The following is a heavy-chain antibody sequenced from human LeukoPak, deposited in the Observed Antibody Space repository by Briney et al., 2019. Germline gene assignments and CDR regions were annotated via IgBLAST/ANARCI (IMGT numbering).Heavy chain of an antibody. V-gene: IGHV4-61*02. J-gene: IGHJ3*02. CDR1: GYAIISGGFS. CDR2: IYTSGST. Sequence: PSQTLSLTCTVSGYAIISGGFSWNWIRQPPGKGLEWIGRIYTSGSTNYNPSLKSRVTISVDTSKNQFSLKLSSVTAADTAVYYCARPYCGGYNCYKFDAFDIWGQGTLVTVSS. CDR3: ARPYCGGYNCYKFDAFDI. D-gene: IGHD2-21*01.